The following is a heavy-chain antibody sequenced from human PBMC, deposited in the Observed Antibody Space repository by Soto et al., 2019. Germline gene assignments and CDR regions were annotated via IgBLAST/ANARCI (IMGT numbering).Heavy chain of an antibody. D-gene: IGHD5-12*01. J-gene: IGHJ4*02. CDR2: ISWESGSI. CDR3: AKDHDEDFGYDLDYFNS. V-gene: IGHV3-9*01. Sequence: PGGSLRLSCAASGFNFDDFAMHWVRQAPGKGLEWVSGISWESGSIGYADSVKGRFTISRDNAKNSLFLQMNSLTAEDTALYYCAKDHDEDFGYDLDYFNSWGKGTQVTVSS. CDR1: GFNFDDFA.